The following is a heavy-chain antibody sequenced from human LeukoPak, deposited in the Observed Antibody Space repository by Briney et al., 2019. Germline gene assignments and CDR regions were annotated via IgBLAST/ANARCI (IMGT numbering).Heavy chain of an antibody. CDR3: AAASPRYYYYYMDV. CDR2: MNPNRGNT. D-gene: IGHD6-25*01. V-gene: IGHV1-8*01. Sequence: ASVKVSCKASGYTFTSYDINWVRQATGQGLEWMGWMNPNRGNTGYAQKFQGRVTMTRNTSISTAYMELSSLRSEDTAVYYCAAASPRYYYYYMDVWGKGTTVTVSS. CDR1: GYTFTSYD. J-gene: IGHJ6*03.